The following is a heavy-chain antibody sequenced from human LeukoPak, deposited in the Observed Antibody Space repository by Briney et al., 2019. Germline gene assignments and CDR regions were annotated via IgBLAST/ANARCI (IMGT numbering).Heavy chain of an antibody. CDR1: GGSISSSSYY. CDR2: IYYSGST. CDR3: ARGVQLLWFVKYYFDY. V-gene: IGHV4-39*07. Sequence: SETLSLTCTVSGGSISSSSYYWGWIRQPPGKGLEWIGSIYYSGSTYYNPSLKSRVTISVDTSKNQFSLKLSSVTAADTAVYYCARGVQLLWFVKYYFDYWGQGTLVTVSS. D-gene: IGHD3-10*01. J-gene: IGHJ4*02.